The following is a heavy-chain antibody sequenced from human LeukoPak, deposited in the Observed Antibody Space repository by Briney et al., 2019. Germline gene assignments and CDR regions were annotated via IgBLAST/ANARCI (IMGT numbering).Heavy chain of an antibody. D-gene: IGHD2-8*01. CDR3: ATSRSLGYAFLDPTFDY. CDR2: INPNSGGT. CDR1: GCTFTAFY. V-gene: IGHV1-2*02. Sequence: GASVKVSCKASGCTFTAFYMHWVRQAPGQGLEWMGWINPNSGGTNYAQKFQGRVTMTRDTSISTAYMELSRLTSDDTAVYFCATSRSLGYAFLDPTFDYWGQGTLVTVSS. J-gene: IGHJ4*02.